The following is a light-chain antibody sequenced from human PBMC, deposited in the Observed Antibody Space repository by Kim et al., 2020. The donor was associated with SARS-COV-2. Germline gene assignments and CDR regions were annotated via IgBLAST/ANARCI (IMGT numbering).Light chain of an antibody. Sequence: SYELTQPPSVSVAPGMTATLPCGGSNIETKSVHWYRQKPGQAPVVVIYNDLDRPSGIPERLSGSNSGNTATLTVSRVEAGDEADYYCQVWGTDSDHWVFG. CDR1: NIETKS. V-gene: IGLV3-21*04. J-gene: IGLJ3*02. CDR3: QVWGTDSDHWV. CDR2: NDL.